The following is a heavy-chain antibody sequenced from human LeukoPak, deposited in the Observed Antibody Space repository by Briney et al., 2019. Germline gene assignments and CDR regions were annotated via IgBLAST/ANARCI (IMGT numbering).Heavy chain of an antibody. CDR3: ARQWQSTGFDY. CDR1: GYSIGSGYY. CDR2: IYHSGST. J-gene: IGHJ4*02. V-gene: IGHV4-38-2*01. Sequence: TSETLSLTCAVSGYSIGSGYYWGWIRQPPGKGLEWIGSIYHSGSTHYNSSLKSRITISVDTSKNQFSLKLTSVTAADTAMYYCARQWQSTGFDYWGQRTLVTVSS. D-gene: IGHD2-2*01.